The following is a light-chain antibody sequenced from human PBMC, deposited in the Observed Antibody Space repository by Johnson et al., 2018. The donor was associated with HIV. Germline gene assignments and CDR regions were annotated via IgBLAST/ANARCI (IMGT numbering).Light chain of an antibody. CDR3: GTWDGSLSVYV. V-gene: IGLV1-51*01. J-gene: IGLJ1*01. CDR2: DNN. CDR1: SSNIGNNY. Sequence: QSVLTQPPSVSAAPGQKVTISCSGSSSNIGNNYVSWYQQLPRTAPKLLIYDNNKRPSGIPDRFSGSKSGTSATLGIPGLPTGDEADYYCGTWDGSLSVYVFGTGTKVTVL.